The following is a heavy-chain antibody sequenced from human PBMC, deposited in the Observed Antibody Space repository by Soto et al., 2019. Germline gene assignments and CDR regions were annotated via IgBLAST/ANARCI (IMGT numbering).Heavy chain of an antibody. CDR2: INHSGST. CDR3: ARLHREARYCSGGSCYSSDY. J-gene: IGHJ4*02. CDR1: GGSFSGYY. Sequence: QVQLQQWGAGLLKPSETLSLTCAVYGGSFSGYYWSWIRQPPGKGLEWIGEINHSGSTNYNPSLKSRVTISVDTPKNQFSLKLSSVTAADTAVYYCARLHREARYCSGGSCYSSDYWGQGTLVTVSS. D-gene: IGHD2-15*01. V-gene: IGHV4-34*01.